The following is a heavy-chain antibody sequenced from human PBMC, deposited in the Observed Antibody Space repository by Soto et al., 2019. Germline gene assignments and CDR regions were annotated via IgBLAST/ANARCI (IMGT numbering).Heavy chain of an antibody. CDR3: ARGGSGWYRDGMDV. D-gene: IGHD6-13*01. J-gene: IGHJ6*02. CDR1: GFTFSSYA. Sequence: QVPLVESGGGVVQPGRSLRLSCAASGFTFSSYAMHWVRQAPGKGLEWVAVISYDGSNKYYADSVKGRFTISRVNSKNTLYLQMNSLRAEDTAVYYCARGGSGWYRDGMDVWGQGTTVTVSS. CDR2: ISYDGSNK. V-gene: IGHV3-30-3*01.